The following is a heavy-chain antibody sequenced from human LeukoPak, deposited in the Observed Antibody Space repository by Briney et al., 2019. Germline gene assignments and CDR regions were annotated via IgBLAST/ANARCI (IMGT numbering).Heavy chain of an antibody. CDR2: INHSGST. CDR1: GGSFSGYY. D-gene: IGHD3-22*01. V-gene: IGHV4-34*01. CDR3: ASECYYDSSGYSRHAFDI. J-gene: IGHJ3*02. Sequence: TSETLSLTCAVYGGSFSGYYWSWIRQPPGKGLEWIGEINHSGSTNYDPSLKSRVTISVDTSKNQFSLKLSSVTAADTAMYYCASECYYDSSGYSRHAFDIWGQGTMVTVSS.